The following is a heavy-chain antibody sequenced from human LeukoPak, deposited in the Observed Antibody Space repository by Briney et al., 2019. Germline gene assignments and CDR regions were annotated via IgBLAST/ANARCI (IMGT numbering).Heavy chain of an antibody. CDR2: ISYDGSNK. D-gene: IGHD2-2*01. CDR1: GFTFSSYA. CDR3: AKDFLVVPAVPHPPGGYDY. Sequence: GGSLRLSCAASGFTFSSYAMHWVRQAPGKGLEWVAVISYDGSNKYYADSVKGRFTISRDNSKNTLYLQMNSLRAEDTAVYYCAKDFLVVPAVPHPPGGYDYWGQGTLVTVSS. J-gene: IGHJ4*02. V-gene: IGHV3-30-3*01.